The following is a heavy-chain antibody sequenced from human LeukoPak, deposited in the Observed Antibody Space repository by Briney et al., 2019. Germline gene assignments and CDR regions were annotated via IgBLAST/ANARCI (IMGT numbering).Heavy chain of an antibody. V-gene: IGHV4-59*03. D-gene: IGHD2-8*01. CDR2: IHYRGSS. Sequence: PSETLSLSCTVSIDSTRNFYWNWIRQSPGKGLEWIRNIHYRGSSVYNPSLKSRGTISIDPSSRQFFLKLNSVTAADTAVYFCALAPNSNWFDFWGPGTLVTVSS. J-gene: IGHJ5*01. CDR1: IDSTRNFY. CDR3: ALAPNSNWFDF.